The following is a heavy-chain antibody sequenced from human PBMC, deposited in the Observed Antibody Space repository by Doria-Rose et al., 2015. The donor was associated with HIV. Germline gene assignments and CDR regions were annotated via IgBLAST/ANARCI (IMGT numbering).Heavy chain of an antibody. CDR2: IRSKVYGGTT. J-gene: IGHJ4*02. D-gene: IGHD3-3*01. V-gene: IGHV3-49*02. CDR3: TKSYNNFWSGSYYDY. Sequence: KGLEWLGFIRSKVYGGTTEYAASLKDRFTISRDDSNTIAYLHMNSLKTEDTAVYFCTKSYNNFWSGSYYDYWGPGTLVTVSS.